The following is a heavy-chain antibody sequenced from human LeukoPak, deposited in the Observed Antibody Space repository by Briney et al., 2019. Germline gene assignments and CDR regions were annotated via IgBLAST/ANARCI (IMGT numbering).Heavy chain of an antibody. D-gene: IGHD1-20*01. CDR3: ARDPLVTGTTEGND. CDR1: GYTFTSYG. J-gene: IGHJ4*02. Sequence: GASVKVSCKASGYTFTSYGISWVRQAPGQGLEWMGWISAYNGNTNYAQKLQGRVTMTRDTSISTAYMELSRLRSDDTAVYYCARDPLVTGTTEGNDWGQGTLVTVSS. CDR2: ISAYNGNT. V-gene: IGHV1-18*01.